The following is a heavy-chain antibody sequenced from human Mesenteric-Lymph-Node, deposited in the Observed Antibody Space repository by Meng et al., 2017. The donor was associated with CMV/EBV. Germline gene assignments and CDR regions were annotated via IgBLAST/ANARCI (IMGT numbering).Heavy chain of an antibody. CDR3: ARGGVSGRLTSAFDY. Sequence: GESLKISCASSGFAFGSYAMSWVRQAPGKGLEWVSAISGNGAGTYYADSVKGRFTISRDNSKNTLYLQMNSLRVEDTAVYYCARGGVSGRLTSAFDYWGQGTLVTVSS. D-gene: IGHD3-10*01. V-gene: IGHV3-23*01. CDR2: ISGNGAGT. CDR1: GFAFGSYA. J-gene: IGHJ4*02.